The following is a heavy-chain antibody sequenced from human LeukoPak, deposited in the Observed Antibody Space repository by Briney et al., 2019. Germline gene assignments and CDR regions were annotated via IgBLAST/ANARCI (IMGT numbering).Heavy chain of an antibody. Sequence: ASVKVSCQASGYTFTRYYMHWVRQVPGQGLEWMGWINPNSGGTNSAQNFQGRVTMTRDTSISTAYMELSRLRSDDTAVYYCARDLTAEDYWGQGTLVTVSS. CDR2: INPNSGGT. V-gene: IGHV1-2*02. J-gene: IGHJ4*02. CDR3: ARDLTAEDY. CDR1: GYTFTRYY.